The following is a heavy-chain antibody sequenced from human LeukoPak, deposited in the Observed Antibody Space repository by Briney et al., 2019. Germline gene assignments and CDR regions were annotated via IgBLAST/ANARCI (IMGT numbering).Heavy chain of an antibody. D-gene: IGHD3-3*01. V-gene: IGHV3-23*01. CDR2: ISADGGET. CDR1: GFTFSIYA. CDR3: AKRYYDFPLDY. Sequence: PGGSLRLSCAASGFTFSIYAMNWVRQAPGKGLEWVSSISADGGETHYAGSVKGRFTISRDNSKNTLYLQINKPRVEDTAVYYCAKRYYDFPLDYWGQGTLVTVSS. J-gene: IGHJ4*02.